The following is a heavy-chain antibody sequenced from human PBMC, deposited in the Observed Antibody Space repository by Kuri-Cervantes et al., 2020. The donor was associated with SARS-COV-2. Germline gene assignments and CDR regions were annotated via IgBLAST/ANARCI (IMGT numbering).Heavy chain of an antibody. V-gene: IGHV3-11*04. CDR2: ISSSGSTI. CDR3: ARLPPYCSSTSCYTGTFDAFDI. CDR1: GFTFSDYY. J-gene: IGHJ3*02. D-gene: IGHD2-2*02. Sequence: GESLKISCAASGFTFSDYYMSWIRQAPGKGLEWVSYISSSGSTIYYADSVKGRFTISRDNAKNSLYLQMNSLRAEDTAVYYCARLPPYCSSTSCYTGTFDAFDIWGQGTMVTVSS.